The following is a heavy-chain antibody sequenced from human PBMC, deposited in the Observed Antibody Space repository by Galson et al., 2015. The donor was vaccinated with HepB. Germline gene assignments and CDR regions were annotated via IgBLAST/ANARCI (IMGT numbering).Heavy chain of an antibody. D-gene: IGHD6-19*01. CDR3: ARVIRVAGAFDY. Sequence: SVKVSCKASGYTFTSYAMHWVRQAPGQRLEWMGWINAGNGNTKYSQKFQGRVTITRDTSASTAYMELSSLRSEDTAVYYCARVIRVAGAFDYWGQGTLVTVSS. CDR1: GYTFTSYA. V-gene: IGHV1-3*01. CDR2: INAGNGNT. J-gene: IGHJ4*02.